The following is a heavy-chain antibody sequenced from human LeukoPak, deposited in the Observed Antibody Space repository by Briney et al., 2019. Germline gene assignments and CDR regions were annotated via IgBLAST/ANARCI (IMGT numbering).Heavy chain of an antibody. J-gene: IGHJ4*02. V-gene: IGHV3-74*01. Sequence: GGSLRLSCAASGFTFSSYWMHWVRQAPGKGLVWVSRINSDGSSTSYADSVKGRFTISRDNAKNTLYLQMNSLRAEDTAVYYCAKGTVTACFGYWGQGTLVTVSS. CDR3: AKGTVTACFGY. D-gene: IGHD2-21*02. CDR1: GFTFSSYW. CDR2: INSDGSST.